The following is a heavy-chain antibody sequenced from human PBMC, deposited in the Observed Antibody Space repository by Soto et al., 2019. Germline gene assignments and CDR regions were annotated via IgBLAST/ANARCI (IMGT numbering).Heavy chain of an antibody. CDR3: ISQFVRYGMDV. J-gene: IGHJ6*02. Sequence: NPVGSLRLSCAASGFTFSNAWMSWVRQAPGKGLEWVGRIKSKTDGGTTDYAAPVKGRFTISRDDTKNTLYLQMNSLKTEDTAVYYCISQFVRYGMDVWGQGTTVTVSS. CDR1: GFTFSNAW. V-gene: IGHV3-15*01. CDR2: IKSKTDGGTT.